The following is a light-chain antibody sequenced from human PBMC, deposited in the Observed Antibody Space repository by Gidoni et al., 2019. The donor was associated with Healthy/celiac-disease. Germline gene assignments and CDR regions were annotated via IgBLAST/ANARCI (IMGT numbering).Light chain of an antibody. CDR3: QQSYSTPFT. CDR1: QSISSY. J-gene: IGKJ5*01. V-gene: IGKV1-39*01. CDR2: AAS. Sequence: DIQMSQSPSSLSASVGDRVTITCRASQSISSYLNWYQQKQGKAPKLLIYAASSLQSGVPSRFSGSGSGTDFTLTISSLQPEDFATYYCQQSYSTPFTFXXXTRLEIK.